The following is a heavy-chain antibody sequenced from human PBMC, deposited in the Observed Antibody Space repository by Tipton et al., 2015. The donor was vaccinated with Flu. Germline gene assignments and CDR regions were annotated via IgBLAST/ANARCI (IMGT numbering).Heavy chain of an antibody. V-gene: IGHV4-38-2*01. D-gene: IGHD4-11*01. CDR3: ARRDYSNYVSDPKSWFDP. CDR1: GDSISSDYH. CDR2: VSRSGST. Sequence: TLSLTCAVSGDSISSDYHWGWIRQFPGKGLEWIGTVSRSGSTVYNPSLTSRVTISIDRSNNQFSLNLKSVTAADMAVYYCARRDYSNYVSDPKSWFDPWGQGNL. J-gene: IGHJ5*02.